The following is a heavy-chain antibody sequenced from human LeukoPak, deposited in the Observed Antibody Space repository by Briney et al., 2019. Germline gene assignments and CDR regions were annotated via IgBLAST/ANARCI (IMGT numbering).Heavy chain of an antibody. CDR1: GFTFSSYG. D-gene: IGHD5-24*01. J-gene: IGHJ3*02. V-gene: IGHV3-30*02. CDR3: AEPRGWRWLQLGGAFDI. CDR2: IWHDGSNK. Sequence: GGSLRLSCAASGFTFSSYGMHWVRQAPGKGLEWVAFIWHDGSNKYYADSVKGRFTISRDNSKNTLYLQMNSLRAEDTAVYYCAEPRGWRWLQLGGAFDIWGQGTMVTVSS.